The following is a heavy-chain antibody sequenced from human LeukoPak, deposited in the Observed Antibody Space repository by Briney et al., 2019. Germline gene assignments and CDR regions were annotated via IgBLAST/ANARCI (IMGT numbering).Heavy chain of an antibody. CDR1: GVSISSSSYY. D-gene: IGHD3-3*01. Sequence: SETLSLTCTVSGVSISSSSYYRGWIRQPPGKGLEWIGSIYYSGSTYYNPSLKSRVTISVDTSKNQFSLKLSSVTAADTAVYYCARLRGGSVLRFLEWLLYPLWFDPWGQGTLVTVSS. CDR2: IYYSGST. CDR3: ARLRGGSVLRFLEWLLYPLWFDP. V-gene: IGHV4-39*01. J-gene: IGHJ5*02.